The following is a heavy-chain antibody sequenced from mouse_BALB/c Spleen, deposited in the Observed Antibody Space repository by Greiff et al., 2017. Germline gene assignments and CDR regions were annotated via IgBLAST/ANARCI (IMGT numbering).Heavy chain of an antibody. V-gene: IGHV3-2*02. Sequence: DVKLQESGPGLVKPSQSLSLTCTVTGYSITSDYAWNWIRQFPGNKLEWMGYISYSGSTSYNPSLKSRISITRDTSKNQFFLQLNSVTTEDTATYYCARKSYDYPAWFAYWGQGTLVTVSA. J-gene: IGHJ3*01. CDR3: ARKSYDYPAWFAY. D-gene: IGHD2-4*01. CDR2: ISYSGST. CDR1: GYSITSDYA.